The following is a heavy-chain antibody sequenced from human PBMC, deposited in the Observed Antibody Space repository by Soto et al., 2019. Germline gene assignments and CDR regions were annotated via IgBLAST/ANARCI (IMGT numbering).Heavy chain of an antibody. CDR3: ARDALGGWNYARWFDP. Sequence: TLSVTGTVSVGSISSGGYNWSWILQHPGKGLEWIGYIYYSGSTYYNPSLKSRVTISVDTSKNQFSLKLSSVTAADTAVYYCARDALGGWNYARWFDPWGQGTLVTVSS. CDR2: IYYSGST. V-gene: IGHV4-31*03. CDR1: VGSISSGGYN. J-gene: IGHJ5*02. D-gene: IGHD1-7*01.